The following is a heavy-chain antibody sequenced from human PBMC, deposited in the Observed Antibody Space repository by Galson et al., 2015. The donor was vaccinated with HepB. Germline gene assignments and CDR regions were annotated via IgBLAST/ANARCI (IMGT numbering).Heavy chain of an antibody. CDR3: ARGQHTVDY. Sequence: SLRLSCAASGFTFSSYSMNWVRQAPGKGLEWVSSISSSSSNIYYADSVKGRFTISRDNAKNSLYLQMNSLRAEDTAVYYCARGQHTVDYWGQGTLVTVSS. D-gene: IGHD6-13*01. J-gene: IGHJ4*02. CDR2: ISSSSSNI. CDR1: GFTFSSYS. V-gene: IGHV3-21*01.